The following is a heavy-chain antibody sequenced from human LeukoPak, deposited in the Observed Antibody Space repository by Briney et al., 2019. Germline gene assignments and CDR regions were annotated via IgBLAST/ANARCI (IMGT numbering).Heavy chain of an antibody. Sequence: GGSLRLSCAASGFTFSSYSMNWVRQAPGKGLEWVSGITGNGATTYYADSVKGRFTISRDNSRNTVYLQMNSLRAEDTAVYYCANDLGWIQLNLGRGQGTLVTVSS. D-gene: IGHD5-18*01. CDR1: GFTFSSYS. CDR2: ITGNGATT. J-gene: IGHJ4*02. CDR3: ANDLGWIQLNLG. V-gene: IGHV3-23*01.